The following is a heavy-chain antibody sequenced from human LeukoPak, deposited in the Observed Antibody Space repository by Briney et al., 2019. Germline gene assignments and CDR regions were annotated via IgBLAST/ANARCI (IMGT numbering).Heavy chain of an antibody. Sequence: GGSLRLSCAASGFTFSTYWMHWVRQAPGKGLVWVSRIKSDGSTNYADSVKGRFTISRDNANNTLSLQMNSLRPEDTGVYYCARAXSEIGGYYPEYFRHWGQGTLVTVSS. CDR3: ARAXSEIGGYYPEYFRH. CDR2: IKSDGST. J-gene: IGHJ1*01. V-gene: IGHV3-74*01. D-gene: IGHD3-22*01. CDR1: GFTFSTYW.